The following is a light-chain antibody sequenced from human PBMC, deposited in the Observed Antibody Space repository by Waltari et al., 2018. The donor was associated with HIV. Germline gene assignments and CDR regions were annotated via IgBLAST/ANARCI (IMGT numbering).Light chain of an antibody. V-gene: IGLV2-14*03. J-gene: IGLJ3*02. CDR3: ASDTHSLTRV. CDR1: TNDVGTYNY. Sequence: QSALTQPASVSGSPGQSITISCTGTTNDVGTYNYVSWYQQYPGKAPKLIIYDVTYRPSGFSDGFSGSKSGNTAALTISGLQAEDEGDYCCASDTHSLTRVVGGGTKLTVL. CDR2: DVT.